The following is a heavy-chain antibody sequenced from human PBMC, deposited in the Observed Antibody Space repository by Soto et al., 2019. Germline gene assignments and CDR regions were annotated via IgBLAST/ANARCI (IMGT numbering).Heavy chain of an antibody. V-gene: IGHV3-21*01. CDR3: ARDLTTVTTPSY. J-gene: IGHJ4*02. CDR2: ISSSSSYI. CDR1: GFTFSSYS. Sequence: GGSLRLSCAASGFTFSSYSMNWVRQAPGKGLEWVSSISSSSSYIYYADSVKGRFTISRDNAKNSLYLQMNSLRAEDTAVYYCARDLTTVTTPSYWGQGTLVTVSS. D-gene: IGHD4-17*01.